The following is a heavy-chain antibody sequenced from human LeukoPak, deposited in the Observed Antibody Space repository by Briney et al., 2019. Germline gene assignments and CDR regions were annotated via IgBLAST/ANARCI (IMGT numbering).Heavy chain of an antibody. Sequence: GGSLRLSCAASGFTFSSYWMSWVRQAPGKGLEWVANIKHDGSEKYYVDSVKGRFTISRDNAKNSLYLQMNSLRAEDTAVYYCARVSPNTVTTLQYSDYWGQGTLVTVSS. J-gene: IGHJ4*02. CDR2: IKHDGSEK. CDR1: GFTFSSYW. CDR3: ARVSPNTVTTLQYSDY. D-gene: IGHD4-17*01. V-gene: IGHV3-7*01.